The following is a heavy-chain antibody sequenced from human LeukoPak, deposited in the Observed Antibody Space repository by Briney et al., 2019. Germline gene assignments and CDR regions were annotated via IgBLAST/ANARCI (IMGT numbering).Heavy chain of an antibody. CDR3: AKVGITGYSYGYYFDY. CDR2: MRYDGSNK. Sequence: PGRSLRLSCAASGFTFSSYGMHWVRQAPGKGLEWVAVMRYDGSNKYYADSVKGRFTISRDNSKNTLYLQMNSLRAEDTAVYYCAKVGITGYSYGYYFDYWGQGTLVTVSS. CDR1: GFTFSSYG. J-gene: IGHJ4*02. D-gene: IGHD5-18*01. V-gene: IGHV3-33*06.